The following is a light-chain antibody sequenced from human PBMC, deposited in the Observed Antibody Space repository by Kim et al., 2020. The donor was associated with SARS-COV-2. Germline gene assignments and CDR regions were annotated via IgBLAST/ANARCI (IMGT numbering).Light chain of an antibody. CDR1: QDIRNF. J-gene: IGKJ5*01. CDR2: GAS. CDR3: HQYNSLPFT. V-gene: IGKV1-33*01. Sequence: DIQMTQSPSSLSASVGDRVTITCQASQDIRNFLNWYQQKPGEPPKLLIYGASDLATGVPSRFSGSGSGTDFSFTVTRLQPEDVATYYCHQYNSLPFTFGQGTRLEIK.